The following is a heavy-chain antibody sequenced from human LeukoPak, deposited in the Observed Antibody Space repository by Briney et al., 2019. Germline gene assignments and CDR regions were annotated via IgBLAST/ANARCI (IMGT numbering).Heavy chain of an antibody. J-gene: IGHJ4*02. D-gene: IGHD5-12*01. CDR1: GFIFSSYA. Sequence: GGFLRLSCAASGFIFSSYAMHWVRQAPGKGLEWVAVISSDGSNKYYADSVKGRFTISRDNSKNMLYLQMNSLRAEDTAVYYCVRGMVATDWAPDYWGQGTLVTVSS. V-gene: IGHV3-30-3*01. CDR2: ISSDGSNK. CDR3: VRGMVATDWAPDY.